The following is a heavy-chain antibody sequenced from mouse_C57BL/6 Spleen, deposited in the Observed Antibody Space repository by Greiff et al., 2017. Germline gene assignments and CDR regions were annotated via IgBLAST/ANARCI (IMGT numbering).Heavy chain of an antibody. CDR1: GFSLTSYA. Sequence: VQLVESGPGLVAPSQSLSITCTVSGFSLTSYAISWVRQPPGKGLEWLGVIWTGGGTKYNSALKSRLSISKDNSKSQVFLKMNSLQTDDTARYYCAISDGYYEAWFAYWGQGTLVTVSA. D-gene: IGHD2-3*01. J-gene: IGHJ3*01. CDR2: IWTGGGT. CDR3: AISDGYYEAWFAY. V-gene: IGHV2-9-1*01.